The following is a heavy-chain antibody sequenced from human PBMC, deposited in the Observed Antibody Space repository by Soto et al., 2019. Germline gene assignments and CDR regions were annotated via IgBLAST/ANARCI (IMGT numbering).Heavy chain of an antibody. CDR2: IIPIFGTA. D-gene: IGHD3-16*01. CDR1: GGTFSSYA. J-gene: IGHJ3*02. CDR3: ARVMPPQDAFVI. V-gene: IGHV1-69*05. Sequence: SVKVSCKASGGTFSSYAISWVRQAPGQGLEWMGGIIPIFGTANYAQKFQGRVTITRDTSASTAYMELSSLRSEDTAVYYCARVMPPQDAFVIWAQGTMITVSS.